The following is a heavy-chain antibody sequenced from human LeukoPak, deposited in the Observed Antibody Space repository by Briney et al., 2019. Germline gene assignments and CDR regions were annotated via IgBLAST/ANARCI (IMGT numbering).Heavy chain of an antibody. Sequence: ETLSLTCTVSGGSISSYYWSWVRQAPGKGLEWVACLKPDGSEAYYVDSVKGRFAVFRDNAKNSVYLQMNSLRDEDTALYYCARDLLGSGGFWGRGTLVTVSS. CDR1: GGSISSYY. J-gene: IGHJ4*02. D-gene: IGHD1-26*01. CDR3: ARDLLGSGGF. V-gene: IGHV3-7*05. CDR2: LKPDGSEA.